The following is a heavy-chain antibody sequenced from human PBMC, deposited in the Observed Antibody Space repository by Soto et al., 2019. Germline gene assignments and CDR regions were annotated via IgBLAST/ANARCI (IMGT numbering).Heavy chain of an antibody. D-gene: IGHD1-7*01. V-gene: IGHV3-48*03. CDR3: ARDTGTTFGFDY. CDR1: GFTFSSYE. CDR2: ISSSGSTI. Sequence: GGSLRLSCAASGFTFSSYEMNWVRQAPGKGLEWVSYISSSGSTIYYADSVKGRFTISRDNAKNSLYLQMNSLRAEDTAVYYCARDTGTTFGFDYWGQGTLVTVSS. J-gene: IGHJ4*02.